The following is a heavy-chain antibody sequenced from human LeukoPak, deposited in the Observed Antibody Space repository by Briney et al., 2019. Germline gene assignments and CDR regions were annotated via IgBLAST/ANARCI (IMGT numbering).Heavy chain of an antibody. CDR2: ISGSGGST. CDR3: AKARRQQLVSGVYFDY. CDR1: GFTFSSYG. J-gene: IGHJ4*02. V-gene: IGHV3-23*01. D-gene: IGHD6-13*01. Sequence: GGTLRLSCAASGFTFSSYGMSWVRQAPGKGLEWVSAISGSGGSTYYADSVKGRFTISRDNSKNTLYLQMNSLRAEDTAVYYCAKARRQQLVSGVYFDYWGQGTLVTVSS.